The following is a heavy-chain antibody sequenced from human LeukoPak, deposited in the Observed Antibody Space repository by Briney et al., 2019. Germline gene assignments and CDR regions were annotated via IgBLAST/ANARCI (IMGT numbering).Heavy chain of an antibody. J-gene: IGHJ4*02. V-gene: IGHV3-30*02. D-gene: IGHD3-22*01. CDR3: AKETYYYDSSGIFDY. CDR1: GFTFSSYG. CDR2: IRYDGSNK. Sequence: GGSLRLSCAVSGFTFSSYGMHWVRQAPGKGLEWVAFIRYDGSNKYYADSVKGRFTISRDNSKNTLYLQMNSLRAEDTAVYYCAKETYYYDSSGIFDYWGQGTLVTVSS.